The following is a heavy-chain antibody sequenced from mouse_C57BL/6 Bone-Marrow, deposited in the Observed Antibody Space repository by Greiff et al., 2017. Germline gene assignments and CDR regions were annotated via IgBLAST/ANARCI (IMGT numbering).Heavy chain of an antibody. J-gene: IGHJ4*01. D-gene: IGHD1-3*01. CDR1: GYTFTNYW. V-gene: IGHV1-63*01. CDR2: IYPGGGYT. Sequence: QVQLKESGAELVRPGTSVKMSCKASGYTFTNYWIGWAKQRPGHGLEWIGDIYPGGGYTNSNETFKGKATLTADKSSSTAYMQFSSLTSEASAIYYCARWAEHDGESYAMDYWGQGTSVTVSS. CDR3: ARWAEHDGESYAMDY.